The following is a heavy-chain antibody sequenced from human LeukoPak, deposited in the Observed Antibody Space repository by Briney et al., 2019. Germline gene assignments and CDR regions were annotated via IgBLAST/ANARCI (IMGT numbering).Heavy chain of an antibody. Sequence: PSETLSLTCTVSGVSITSYYWTWIRQPAGKGLEWIGRIYTSGSTNSETTNYKPSVKSRVTMSVDTSKSQFSLKLSSVTAADTAVYYRGRDLHCSGSHCIGGLAPFDYWGQGGLVTVSS. CDR2: IYTSGSTNSETT. D-gene: IGHD2-15*01. CDR1: GVSITSYY. CDR3: GRDLHCSGSHCIGGLAPFDY. J-gene: IGHJ4*02. V-gene: IGHV4-4*07.